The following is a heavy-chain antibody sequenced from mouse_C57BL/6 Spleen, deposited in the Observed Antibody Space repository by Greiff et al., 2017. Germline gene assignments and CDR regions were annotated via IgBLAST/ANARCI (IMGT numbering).Heavy chain of an antibody. CDR2: IYPGDGDT. D-gene: IGHD2-4*01. V-gene: IGHV1-82*01. J-gene: IGHJ2*01. CDR3: ANIYYDYVDY. CDR1: GYAFSSSW. Sequence: QVQLKQSGPELVKPGASVKISCKASGYAFSSSWMNWVKQRPGKGLEWIGRIYPGDGDTNYNGKFKGKATLTADKSSSTAYMQLSSLTSEDSAVYFCANIYYDYVDYWGQGTTLTVSS.